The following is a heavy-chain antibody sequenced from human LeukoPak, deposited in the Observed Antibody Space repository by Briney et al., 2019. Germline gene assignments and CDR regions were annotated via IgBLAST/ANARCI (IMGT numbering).Heavy chain of an antibody. J-gene: IGHJ4*02. Sequence: GAXXXVSCKASGYTFTSYGISWVRQAPGQGLEWMGWISAYNGNTNYSQKLQGRVTMTTDTSTSTDYMELRSLRSDDTAVYYCARAYYSPFDYWGQGTLVTVSS. CDR2: ISAYNGNT. V-gene: IGHV1-18*01. D-gene: IGHD1-26*01. CDR3: ARAYYSPFDY. CDR1: GYTFTSYG.